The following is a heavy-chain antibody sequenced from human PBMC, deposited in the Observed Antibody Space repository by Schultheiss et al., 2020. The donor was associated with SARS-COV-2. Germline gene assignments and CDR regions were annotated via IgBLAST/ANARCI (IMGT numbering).Heavy chain of an antibody. V-gene: IGHV3-7*03. D-gene: IGHD5-12*01. CDR1: GFTFSSYW. J-gene: IGHJ3*02. CDR2: IKQDGSEK. Sequence: GGSLRLSCAASGFTFSSYWMSWVRQAPGKGLEWVANIKQDGSEKYYVDSVKGRFAISRDTYKNTLYLQMNSLKTEDTAVYYCAKGRGWIAFDIWGQGTTVTVSS. CDR3: AKGRGWIAFDI.